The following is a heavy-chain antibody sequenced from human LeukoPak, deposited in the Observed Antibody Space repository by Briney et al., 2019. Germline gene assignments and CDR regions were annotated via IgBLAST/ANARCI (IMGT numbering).Heavy chain of an antibody. Sequence: GESLKISCKGSGYSFTSYWIGWVRQMPRKGLEWMGIIYPGDSDTRYSPSFQGQVTISADKSISTAYLQWSSLKVSDTAMYYCARVEMATMKGFDYWGQGTLVTVSS. CDR3: ARVEMATMKGFDY. CDR2: IYPGDSDT. D-gene: IGHD5-24*01. J-gene: IGHJ4*02. V-gene: IGHV5-51*01. CDR1: GYSFTSYW.